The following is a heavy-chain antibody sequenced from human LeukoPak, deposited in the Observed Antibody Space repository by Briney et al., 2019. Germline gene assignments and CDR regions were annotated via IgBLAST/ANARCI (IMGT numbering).Heavy chain of an antibody. CDR3: ARDFSSSSTVYYYYYMDV. V-gene: IGHV4-39*07. J-gene: IGHJ6*03. CDR2: IYHSGTT. CDR1: GGSISSRTYY. Sequence: KTSETLSLTCTVSGGSISSRTYYWGWIRQPPGKGLEWIGTIYHSGTTYYNPSLKSRVTISLDTSKNQFSLKLSSVTAADTAIYYCARDFSSSSTVYYYYYMDVWGKGTTVTVSS. D-gene: IGHD6-6*01.